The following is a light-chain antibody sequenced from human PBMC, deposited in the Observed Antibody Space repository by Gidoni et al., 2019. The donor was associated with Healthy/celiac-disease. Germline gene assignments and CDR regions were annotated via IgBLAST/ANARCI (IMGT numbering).Light chain of an antibody. CDR2: KAS. CDR3: QQNNSGPWT. Sequence: DIQMTQSPSTLSASVGDRVTITCRASQSISSWLAWYQQKPEKAPKLLIYKASSLESGVPSRFSGSGSGTEFTLTISSLQPDDFATYYCQQNNSGPWTFXQXTKVEIK. V-gene: IGKV1-5*03. J-gene: IGKJ1*01. CDR1: QSISSW.